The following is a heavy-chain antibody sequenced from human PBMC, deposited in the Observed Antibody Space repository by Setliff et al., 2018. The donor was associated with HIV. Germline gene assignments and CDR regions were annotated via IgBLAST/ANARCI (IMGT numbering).Heavy chain of an antibody. CDR2: ILYGGNT. CDR1: GASFSSYY. V-gene: IGHV4-34*12. D-gene: IGHD2-8*01. J-gene: IGHJ3*02. Sequence: SETLSLTCAVYGASFSSYYWSWIRQPPGKGPEWIANILYGGNTYYNPSLKSRVTISVDTSKNHFSLKLNSVTAADTAVYFCARPTTGVGGGAAFDIWGQGTMVTVSS. CDR3: ARPTTGVGGGAAFDI.